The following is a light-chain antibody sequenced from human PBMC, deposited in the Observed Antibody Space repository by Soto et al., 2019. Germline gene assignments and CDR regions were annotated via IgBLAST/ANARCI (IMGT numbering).Light chain of an antibody. CDR1: QSIGLA. J-gene: IGKJ1*01. V-gene: IGKV3-11*01. CDR2: DAS. CDR3: QQRTDRPPWT. Sequence: EIVLTQSPATLSLSPGERATLSCRASQSIGLAIAWYQHKPGQAPRLLIFDASQRATGIPARFRGSGSGTDFTLSISSLEPEDFAVYYCQQRTDRPPWTFGQGTKADIK.